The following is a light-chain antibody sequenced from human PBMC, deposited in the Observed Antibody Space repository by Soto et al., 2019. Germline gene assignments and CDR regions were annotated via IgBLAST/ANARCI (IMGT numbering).Light chain of an antibody. Sequence: DIPMTQSPSSLSASVGDRVTITCRASQSISSYLNWYQHKPGTAPKLLIYAASNLQSGVPSRFSGSGSGTDFTLTISSLQPEDFATYYCQQCDSSPITFGGGTKVEIK. V-gene: IGKV1-39*01. CDR2: AAS. J-gene: IGKJ4*01. CDR1: QSISSY. CDR3: QQCDSSPIT.